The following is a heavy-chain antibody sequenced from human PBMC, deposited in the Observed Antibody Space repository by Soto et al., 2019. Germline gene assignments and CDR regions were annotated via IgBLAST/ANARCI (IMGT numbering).Heavy chain of an antibody. CDR2: VRGNGDPP. J-gene: IGHJ4*02. CDR1: GFTFSSYA. CDR3: VKSRGGNNFDFFD. D-gene: IGHD5-12*01. Sequence: GGSLRLSCSASGFTFSSYAMHWVRQAPGKGLEYVSGVRGNGDPPFYADSVKGRFTISRDNSKNTLYPQMSSLSADDTAVYYCVKSRGGNNFDFFDWGQGALVTVPQ. V-gene: IGHV3-64D*06.